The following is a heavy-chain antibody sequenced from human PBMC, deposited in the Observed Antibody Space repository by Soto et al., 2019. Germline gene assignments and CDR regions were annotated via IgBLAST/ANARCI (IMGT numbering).Heavy chain of an antibody. CDR1: GGSFSGYY. D-gene: IGHD6-13*01. CDR3: ARLECSSSWKYYYYYGMDV. Sequence: SGTLSLTCAVYGGSFSGYYWSWIRQPPGKGLEWIGEINHSGSTNYNPSLKSRVTISVDTSKNQFSLKLSSVTAADTAVYYCARLECSSSWKYYYYYGMDVWGQGTTVTVSS. V-gene: IGHV4-34*01. CDR2: INHSGST. J-gene: IGHJ6*02.